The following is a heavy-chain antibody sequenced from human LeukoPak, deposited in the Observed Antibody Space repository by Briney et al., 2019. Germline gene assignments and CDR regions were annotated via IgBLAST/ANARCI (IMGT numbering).Heavy chain of an antibody. V-gene: IGHV3-30-3*01. J-gene: IGHJ4*02. D-gene: IGHD3-22*01. Sequence: GGSLRLSCAASGFTFSSYAMHWVRQAPGKGLEWVAVISYDGSNKYYADSVKRRFTISRDNSKNTLYLQMNSLRAEDTAVYYCARIFDSSGFDYWGQGTLVTVSS. CDR3: ARIFDSSGFDY. CDR2: ISYDGSNK. CDR1: GFTFSSYA.